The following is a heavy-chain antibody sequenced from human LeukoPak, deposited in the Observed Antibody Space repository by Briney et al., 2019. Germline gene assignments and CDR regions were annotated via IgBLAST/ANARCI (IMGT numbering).Heavy chain of an antibody. CDR3: ATKQWLAPPPDS. D-gene: IGHD6-19*01. CDR2: INTDGTVT. J-gene: IGHJ4*02. Sequence: QSGGSLRLSCTTSGFAFDDFAMSWVRQAPGKGLESVSRINTDGTVTTYADSVKGRFTVSRDNADNTMFLQMNSVRDEDTAVYYCATKQWLAPPPDSWGQGTPVTVSS. V-gene: IGHV3-74*01. CDR1: GFAFDDFA.